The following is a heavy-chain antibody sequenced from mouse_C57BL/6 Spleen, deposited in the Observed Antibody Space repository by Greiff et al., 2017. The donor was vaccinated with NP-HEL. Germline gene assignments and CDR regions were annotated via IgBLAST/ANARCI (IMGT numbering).Heavy chain of an antibody. J-gene: IGHJ2*01. CDR1: GYTFTDYN. CDR3: ARWEIYYYGSSYHY. Sequence: EVKLVESGPELVKPGASVKMSCKASGYTFTDYNMHWVKQSHGKSLEWIGYINPNNGGTSYNQKFKGKATLTVNKSSSTAYMELRSLTSEDSAVYYCARWEIYYYGSSYHYWGQGTTLTVSS. D-gene: IGHD1-1*01. CDR2: INPNNGGT. V-gene: IGHV1-22*01.